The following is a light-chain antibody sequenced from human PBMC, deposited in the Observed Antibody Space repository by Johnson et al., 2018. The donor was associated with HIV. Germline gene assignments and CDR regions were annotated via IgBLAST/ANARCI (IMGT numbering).Light chain of an antibody. CDR2: ENN. Sequence: QSVLTQPPSVSAAPGQKVTISCSGSSSNVGNNYVSWYQCLPGTAPKLLIFENNKRPSGIPDRFSASKSGTSATLGITGLQTGDEADYYCGTWDSSLSAGVFGAGTKVTVL. J-gene: IGLJ1*01. V-gene: IGLV1-51*02. CDR3: GTWDSSLSAGV. CDR1: SSNVGNNY.